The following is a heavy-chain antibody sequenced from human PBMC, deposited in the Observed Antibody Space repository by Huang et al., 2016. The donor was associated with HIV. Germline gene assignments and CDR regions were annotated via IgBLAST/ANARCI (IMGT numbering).Heavy chain of an antibody. Sequence: QITLRESGPALVKPTQTLTLTCTFSGFSLTTTGVGVGWIRQPPGQALEWLAFIYSNGDGRYSSSLSSRLTITKDTSKNQVGLTMTNMDPVDTATYYCAHRTDASAATFYFDFWGQGTLVAVSS. CDR1: GFSLTTTGVG. CDR3: AHRTDASAATFYFDF. J-gene: IGHJ4*02. CDR2: IYSNGDG. D-gene: IGHD6-25*01. V-gene: IGHV2-5*01.